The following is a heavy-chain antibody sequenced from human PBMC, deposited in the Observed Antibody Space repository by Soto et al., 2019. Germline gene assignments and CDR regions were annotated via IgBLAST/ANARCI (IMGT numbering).Heavy chain of an antibody. CDR1: GYTFSYFW. D-gene: IGHD3-10*01. CDR3: ARQGTSRGSDYAAFDF. J-gene: IGHJ4*02. V-gene: IGHV5-51*01. Sequence: GESLKISCQASGYTFSYFWVAWVRQVPGKGLEWMGVIYPGASDIRYSPSFEGHVTISADKSTNTAYLQWSSLEAADTAIYYCARQGTSRGSDYAAFDFWGPGTLVTVSS. CDR2: IYPGASDI.